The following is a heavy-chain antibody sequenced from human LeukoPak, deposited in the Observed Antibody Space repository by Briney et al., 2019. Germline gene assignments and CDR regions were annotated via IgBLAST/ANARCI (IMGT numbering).Heavy chain of an antibody. CDR3: ARAWATDYFDY. CDR1: GGSFSGHY. J-gene: IGHJ4*02. Sequence: SETLSLTCAVYGGSFSGHYWSWIRQPPGKGLEWIGEINHSGSTNYNPSLESRVTISVDTSKNQFSLKLSSVTAADTAMYYCARAWATDYFDYWGQGTLVTVSS. V-gene: IGHV4-34*01. CDR2: INHSGST.